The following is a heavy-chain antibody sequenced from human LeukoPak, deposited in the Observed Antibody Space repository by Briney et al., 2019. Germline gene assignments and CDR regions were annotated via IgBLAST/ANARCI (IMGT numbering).Heavy chain of an antibody. Sequence: SVKVSCKASGGTFISYAISWVRQAPGQWLEWMGGIIPIFGTANYAQKFQGRVTITADESTSTAYMELSSLRSEDTAVYYCARGSSGYGREDYWGQGTLVTVSS. J-gene: IGHJ4*02. CDR1: GGTFISYA. CDR3: ARGSSGYGREDY. V-gene: IGHV1-69*01. D-gene: IGHD5-12*01. CDR2: IIPIFGTA.